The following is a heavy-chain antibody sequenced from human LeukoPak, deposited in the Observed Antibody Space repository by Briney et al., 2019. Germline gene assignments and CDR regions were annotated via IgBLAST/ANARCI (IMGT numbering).Heavy chain of an antibody. D-gene: IGHD3-10*01. Sequence: ASVKVSCKASGYTFTSYDINWVRQATGQGLEWMGWMNPNSDNTGYAQKFQGRVTMTRNTSISTAYMELSSLRSEDTAVYYCARARITMVRGVIYNWFDPWGQGTLVTVSS. J-gene: IGHJ5*02. CDR3: ARARITMVRGVIYNWFDP. CDR2: MNPNSDNT. CDR1: GYTFTSYD. V-gene: IGHV1-8*02.